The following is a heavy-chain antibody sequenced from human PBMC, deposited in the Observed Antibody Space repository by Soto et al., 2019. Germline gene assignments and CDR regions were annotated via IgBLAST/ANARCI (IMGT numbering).Heavy chain of an antibody. Sequence: QVQLQESGPGLVKPSETLSLTCTVSGGSISSYYWSWIRQPPGKGLEWIGYIYYSGSTNYNPSLKSRFTISVDTSKHQFSLKLSSVTAADTAVYYCARSYRRYCSGGSCYSYYYYYMDVRGKGTTVTVSS. V-gene: IGHV4-59*01. D-gene: IGHD2-15*01. CDR1: GGSISSYY. J-gene: IGHJ6*03. CDR3: ARSYRRYCSGGSCYSYYYYYMDV. CDR2: IYYSGST.